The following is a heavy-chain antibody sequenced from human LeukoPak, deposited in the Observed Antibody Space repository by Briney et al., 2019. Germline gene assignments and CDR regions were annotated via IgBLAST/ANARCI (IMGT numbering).Heavy chain of an antibody. CDR1: GGTFSNYA. Sequence: ASVKVSCKAPGGTFSNYAISWVRQAPGQGLEWMGGIIPIFGTANYAQKFQGRVTITADESTNTAYMELSSLRSEDTAVYYCARGSGGTYHSGKHYWGQGTLVTVSS. CDR2: IIPIFGTA. CDR3: ARGSGGTYHSGKHY. J-gene: IGHJ4*02. V-gene: IGHV1-69*13. D-gene: IGHD1-26*01.